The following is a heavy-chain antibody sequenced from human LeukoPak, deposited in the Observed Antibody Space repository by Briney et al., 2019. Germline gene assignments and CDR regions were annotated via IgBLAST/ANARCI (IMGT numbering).Heavy chain of an antibody. CDR2: IYYSGST. CDR3: ARDATAGTGEGVFDY. D-gene: IGHD6-19*01. Sequence: SETLSLTCTVSGGSISSGGYYWSWIRQHPGKGLEWLGYIYYSGSTYYNPSLKSRVTISVDTSKNQFSLKLSSVTAADTAVYYCARDATAGTGEGVFDYWGQGTLVTVSS. V-gene: IGHV4-31*03. CDR1: GGSISSGGYY. J-gene: IGHJ4*02.